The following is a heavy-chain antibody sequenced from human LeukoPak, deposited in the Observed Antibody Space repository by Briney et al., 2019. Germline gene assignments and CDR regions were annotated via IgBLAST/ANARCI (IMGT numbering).Heavy chain of an antibody. D-gene: IGHD6-19*01. Sequence: SETLSLTCSVSGGSIYNYYWSWIRQPPGKGLEWIGHISHRGSTSYHPSLTSRVTISVDMSKNQFSLNLTSVTAADTAVYYCTRGGGSTSGWYNWFDPWGQGTLVTVSS. V-gene: IGHV4-59*01. CDR3: TRGGGSTSGWYNWFDP. J-gene: IGHJ5*02. CDR2: ISHRGST. CDR1: GGSIYNYY.